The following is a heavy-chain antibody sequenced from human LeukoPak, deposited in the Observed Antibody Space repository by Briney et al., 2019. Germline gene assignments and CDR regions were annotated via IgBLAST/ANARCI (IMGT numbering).Heavy chain of an antibody. CDR3: ASDRRSDSSGYAFDI. V-gene: IGHV3-7*03. CDR2: IKQDVSEK. J-gene: IGHJ3*02. CDR1: TFTFSNFW. D-gene: IGHD3-22*01. Sequence: GGSLRLSCAASTFTFSNFWMSWVHQVAGKGLEWVATIKQDVSEKYHVDSVKGRFTISRDDAKNSLYLQMNSLGAEDTAFYYCASDRRSDSSGYAFDIWGQGTMVTVSS.